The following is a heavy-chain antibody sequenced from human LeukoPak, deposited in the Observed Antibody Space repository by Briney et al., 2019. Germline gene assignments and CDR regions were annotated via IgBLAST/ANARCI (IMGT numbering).Heavy chain of an antibody. J-gene: IGHJ6*02. CDR1: GFTFSSYS. D-gene: IGHD2-15*01. Sequence: PGGSLRLSCAVSGFTFSSYSLNWVRQAPGKGLEWVSSISSSSSYIYYADSVKGRFTISRDNAKNSLYLQMNSLRAEDTAVYYCARGLRYCSGVSFYSWYYYGMDVWGQGTTVTVSS. V-gene: IGHV3-21*01. CDR2: ISSSSSYI. CDR3: ARGLRYCSGVSFYSWYYYGMDV.